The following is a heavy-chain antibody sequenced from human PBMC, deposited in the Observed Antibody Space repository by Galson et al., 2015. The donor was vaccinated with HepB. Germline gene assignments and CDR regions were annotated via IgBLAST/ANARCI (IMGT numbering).Heavy chain of an antibody. CDR3: ARGDPYYYDSSGYYGVDAFDI. J-gene: IGHJ3*02. CDR2: ISYDGSNK. Sequence: SLRLSCAASGFTFSSYAMHWVRQAPGKGLEWVAVISYDGSNKYYADSVKGRFTISRDNSKNTLYLQMNSLRAEDTAVYYCARGDPYYYDSSGYYGVDAFDIWGQGTMVTVSS. V-gene: IGHV3-30-3*01. CDR1: GFTFSSYA. D-gene: IGHD3-22*01.